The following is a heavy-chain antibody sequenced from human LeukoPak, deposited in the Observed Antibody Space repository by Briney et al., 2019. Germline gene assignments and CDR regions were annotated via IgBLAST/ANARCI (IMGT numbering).Heavy chain of an antibody. D-gene: IGHD3-10*01. CDR3: ARGAKYYYGSGSLCYFDY. V-gene: IGHV1-2*02. CDR1: GYTFTGYY. J-gene: IGHJ4*02. Sequence: GASVKVSCKASGYTFTGYYMHWVRQAPGQGLEWMGWINPNSGGTNYAQKFQGRVTMTRDTSISTAYMELSRLRSDDTAVYYCARGAKYYYGSGSLCYFDYWGQGTLVTVSS. CDR2: INPNSGGT.